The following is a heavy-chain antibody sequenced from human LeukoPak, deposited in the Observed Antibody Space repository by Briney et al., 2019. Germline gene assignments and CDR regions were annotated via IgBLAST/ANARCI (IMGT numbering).Heavy chain of an antibody. CDR1: TFIFSDYA. CDR2: ISGSGGST. J-gene: IGHJ4*02. V-gene: IGHV3-23*01. Sequence: GGSLRLSCAASTFIFSDYAMTWVRQAPGKGLEWVSAISGSGGSTYYADSVKGRFTISRDNPKNTLYLQMNSLRAEDTAVYYCAKAKQQLAYYFNYWGQGTLVTVSS. D-gene: IGHD6-13*01. CDR3: AKAKQQLAYYFNY.